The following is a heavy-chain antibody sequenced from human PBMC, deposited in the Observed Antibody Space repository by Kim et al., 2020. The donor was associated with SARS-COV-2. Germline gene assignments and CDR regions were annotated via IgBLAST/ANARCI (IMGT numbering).Heavy chain of an antibody. CDR2: IYYSGST. D-gene: IGHD6-13*01. Sequence: SETLSLTCTVSGGSISSYYWSWIRQPPGKGLEWIGYIYYSGSTNYNPSLKSRVTISVDTSKNQFSLKLSSVTAADTAVYYCARDPIAAAGMSAFDIWGQGTMVTVSS. CDR3: ARDPIAAAGMSAFDI. V-gene: IGHV4-59*01. CDR1: GGSISSYY. J-gene: IGHJ3*02.